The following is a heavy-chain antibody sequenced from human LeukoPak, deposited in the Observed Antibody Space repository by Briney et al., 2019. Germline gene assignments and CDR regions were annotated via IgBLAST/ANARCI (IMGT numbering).Heavy chain of an antibody. CDR3: ARGFQNQGFWVQGVMFDY. Sequence: SETLSLTCAVYGGSFSGYYWSWIRQPPGKGLEWIGEINHSGSTNYNPSLKSRVTISVDTSKNQFSLKLSSVTAADTAVYYCARGFQNQGFWVQGVMFDYWGQGTLVTVSS. CDR2: INHSGST. J-gene: IGHJ4*02. D-gene: IGHD3-10*01. V-gene: IGHV4-34*01. CDR1: GGSFSGYY.